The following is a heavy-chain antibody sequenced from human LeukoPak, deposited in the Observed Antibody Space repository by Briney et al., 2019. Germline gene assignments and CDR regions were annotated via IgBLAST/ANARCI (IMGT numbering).Heavy chain of an antibody. J-gene: IGHJ5*02. CDR2: IYTSGST. CDR1: SGSISNFH. D-gene: IGHD6-19*01. CDR3: ARQDSSGWYDWFDP. V-gene: IGHV4-4*07. Sequence: SETLSLTCSVSSGSISNFHWSWIRQPAGKGLEWIGRIYTSGSTTYNPSLKSRVTISVDTSKNQFSLKLSSVTAADTAVYYCARQDSSGWYDWFDPWGQGTLVTVSS.